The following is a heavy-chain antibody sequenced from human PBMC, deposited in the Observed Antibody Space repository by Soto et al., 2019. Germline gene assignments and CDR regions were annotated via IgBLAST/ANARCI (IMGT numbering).Heavy chain of an antibody. CDR3: AALYSYGLRYYYYGMAV. D-gene: IGHD5-18*01. V-gene: IGHV3-43*01. Sequence: GGSLRLSCAASGFTFDDYTMHWVRQATGKGLEWVSLISWDGGSTYYADSVKGRFTISRDNSKNSLYLQMNSLRTEDTALYYCAALYSYGLRYYYYGMAVWGQGTTVTVSS. CDR2: ISWDGGST. CDR1: GFTFDDYT. J-gene: IGHJ6*02.